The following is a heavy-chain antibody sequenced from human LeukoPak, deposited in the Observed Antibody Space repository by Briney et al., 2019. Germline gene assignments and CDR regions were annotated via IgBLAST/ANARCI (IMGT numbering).Heavy chain of an antibody. CDR3: ASGSLTYYYGSGTEGYFDY. V-gene: IGHV4-59*01. D-gene: IGHD3-10*01. CDR1: GGSISSYY. J-gene: IGHJ4*02. CDR2: IYYSGST. Sequence: SETLSLTCTVSGGSISSYYWSWIRQPPGKGLEWNGYIYYSGSTNYNPSLKSRVTISVDTSKNQFSLKLSSVTAADTAVYYCASGSLTYYYGSGTEGYFDYWGQGTLVTVSS.